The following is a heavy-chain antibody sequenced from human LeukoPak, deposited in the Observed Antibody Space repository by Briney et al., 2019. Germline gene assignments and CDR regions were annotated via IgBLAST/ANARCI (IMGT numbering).Heavy chain of an antibody. D-gene: IGHD3-22*01. V-gene: IGHV4-59*01. CDR3: AREFYYYDSSGYYLYYFDY. CDR2: IYYSGST. J-gene: IGHJ4*02. CDR1: GGSISSYY. Sequence: SETLSLTCTVSGGSISSYYWSWIRQPPGKGLEWIGYIYYSGSTNYNPALKSRVTISVDTSKNQFSLNLSSVTAADTAVYYCAREFYYYDSSGYYLYYFDYWGQGTLVTVSS.